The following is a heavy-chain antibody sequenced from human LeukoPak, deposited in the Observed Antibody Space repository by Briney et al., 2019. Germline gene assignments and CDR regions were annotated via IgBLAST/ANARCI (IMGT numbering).Heavy chain of an antibody. D-gene: IGHD3-10*01. CDR3: ARDNDVLLWSKAAFEI. V-gene: IGHV3-21*01. CDR2: ISSSSSYI. Sequence: PGGSLRLSCAASGFTFSSYSMNWVRQAPGKGLEWVSSISSSSSYIYYADSVKGRFTISRDNAKNSPYLQMNSLRAEDTAVYYCARDNDVLLWSKAAFEIWGQGTMVTVSS. J-gene: IGHJ3*02. CDR1: GFTFSSYS.